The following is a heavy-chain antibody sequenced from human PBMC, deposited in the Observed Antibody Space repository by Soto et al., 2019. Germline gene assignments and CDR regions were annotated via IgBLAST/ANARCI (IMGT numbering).Heavy chain of an antibody. CDR2: ISAHNGNT. Sequence: QVHLVQSGAEVKKPGASVKVSCKGSGYGFTTYGITWVRQAPGQGLEWMAWISAHNGNTNYAQKLQGRVTVTRDTSKRTAYMELRSLRSDATAVYYCARGRYGDYWGQGALVTVSS. CDR3: ARGRYGDY. V-gene: IGHV1-18*01. CDR1: GYGFTTYG. D-gene: IGHD1-1*01. J-gene: IGHJ4*02.